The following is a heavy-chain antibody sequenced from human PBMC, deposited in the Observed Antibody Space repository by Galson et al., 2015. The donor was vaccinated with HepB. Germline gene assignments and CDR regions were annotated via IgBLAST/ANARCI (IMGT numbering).Heavy chain of an antibody. V-gene: IGHV4-39*07. Sequence: LSLTCTVSGGSISSSSYYWGWIRQPPGKGLEWIGSIYYSGSTYYNPSLKSRVTISVDTSKNQFSLRLSSVTAADTAVYYCARDQPFDIWGQGTMVTVSS. J-gene: IGHJ3*02. CDR2: IYYSGST. D-gene: IGHD1-14*01. CDR3: ARDQPFDI. CDR1: GGSISSSSYY.